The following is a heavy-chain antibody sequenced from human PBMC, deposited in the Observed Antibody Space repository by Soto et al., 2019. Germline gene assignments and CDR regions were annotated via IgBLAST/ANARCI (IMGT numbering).Heavy chain of an antibody. Sequence: ASMKVSCKASGGTFSSYAISWVRQAPGQGLEWMGGIIPIFGTANYAQKFQGRVTITADESTSTAYMELSSLRSEDTAVYYCARDYGLLWFGELSNWFDPWGQGTLVTVSS. D-gene: IGHD3-10*01. J-gene: IGHJ5*02. CDR3: ARDYGLLWFGELSNWFDP. CDR2: IIPIFGTA. CDR1: GGTFSSYA. V-gene: IGHV1-69*13.